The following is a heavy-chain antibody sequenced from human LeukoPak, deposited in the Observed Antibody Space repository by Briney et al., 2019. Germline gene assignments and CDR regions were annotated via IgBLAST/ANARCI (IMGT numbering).Heavy chain of an antibody. CDR2: INHSGST. V-gene: IGHV4-34*09. D-gene: IGHD2-2*01. Sequence: SETLSLTCAVHGEPFSGYYWSWIRQAPGKGLEWIGEINHSGSTNYNPSLKSRVTISVDTSKNQFSLKLSSVTAADTAVYYCARLNYQLLSRYGMDVWGQGTTVTVSS. CDR3: ARLNYQLLSRYGMDV. J-gene: IGHJ6*02. CDR1: GEPFSGYY.